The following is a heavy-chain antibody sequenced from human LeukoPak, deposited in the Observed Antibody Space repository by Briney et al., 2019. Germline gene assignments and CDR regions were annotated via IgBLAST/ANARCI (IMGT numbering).Heavy chain of an antibody. CDR3: ARTKSIVGATYFDY. J-gene: IGHJ4*02. D-gene: IGHD1-26*01. Sequence: SSVKVSCKASGGTFSSYAISWVRQAPGQGLEWMGRIIPIFGTANYAQKFQGRVTIATDESTSTAYMELSSLRSEDTAVYYCARTKSIVGATYFDYWGQGTLVTVSS. CDR1: GGTFSSYA. CDR2: IIPIFGTA. V-gene: IGHV1-69*05.